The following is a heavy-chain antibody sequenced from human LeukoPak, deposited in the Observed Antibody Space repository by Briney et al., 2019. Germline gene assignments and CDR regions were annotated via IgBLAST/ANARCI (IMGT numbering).Heavy chain of an antibody. D-gene: IGHD3-9*01. V-gene: IGHV3-48*01. J-gene: IGHJ4*02. CDR1: GFTFSSYS. CDR2: ISSSSSTI. Sequence: GGSLRLSCAASGFTFSSYSMNWVRQAPGKGLEWVSYISSSSSTIYYADSVKGRFTISRDNSKNTLYLQMNSLRAEDTAVYYCAKGGEDDILTGYFDYWGQGTLVTVSS. CDR3: AKGGEDDILTGYFDY.